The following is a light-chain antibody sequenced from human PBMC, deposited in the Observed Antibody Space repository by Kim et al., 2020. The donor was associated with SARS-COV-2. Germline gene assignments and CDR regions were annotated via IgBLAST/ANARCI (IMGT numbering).Light chain of an antibody. V-gene: IGLV3-1*01. Sequence: SYELTQPPSVSVSPGQTASITCSVDKLGDKYACWYQQKPGQSPVLVIYQDSKRPSGIPERFSGSNSGNTATLTISGTQAMDEADYYCQAWDSRPEVVCGG. J-gene: IGLJ2*01. CDR1: KLGDKY. CDR2: QDS. CDR3: QAWDSRPEVV.